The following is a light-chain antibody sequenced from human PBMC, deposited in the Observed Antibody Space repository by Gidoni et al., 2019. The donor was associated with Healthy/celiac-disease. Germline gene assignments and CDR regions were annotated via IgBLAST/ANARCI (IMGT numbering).Light chain of an antibody. J-gene: IGKJ4*01. Sequence: DIVLPQSPGTLSLSPGERATLSCRASQTVSSSYLAWYQQRPGQAPRLLIYGASSRATGIPDRFSGSGSGTDFTLTISRLEPEEFAVYYCQQYGSSPLTFXGXTKVEIK. V-gene: IGKV3-20*01. CDR3: QQYGSSPLT. CDR1: QTVSSSY. CDR2: GAS.